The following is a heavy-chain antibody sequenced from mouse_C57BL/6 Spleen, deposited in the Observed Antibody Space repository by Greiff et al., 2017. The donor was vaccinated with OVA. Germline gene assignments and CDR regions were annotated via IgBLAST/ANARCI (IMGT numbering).Heavy chain of an antibody. V-gene: IGHV1-42*01. CDR1: GYSFTGYY. CDR2: INPSTGGT. Sequence: EVQLQQSGPELVKPGASVKISCKASGYSFTGYYMNWVKQSPEKSLEWIGEINPSTGGTTYNQKFKAKATLTVDKSSSTAYMQLKSLTSEDSAVYYGARRIYYVFYWYFDVWGTGTTVTVSS. CDR3: ARRIYYVFYWYFDV. J-gene: IGHJ1*03. D-gene: IGHD2-1*01.